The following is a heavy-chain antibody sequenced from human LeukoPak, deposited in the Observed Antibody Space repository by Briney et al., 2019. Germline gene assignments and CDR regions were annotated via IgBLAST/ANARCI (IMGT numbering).Heavy chain of an antibody. CDR1: GFIFSNYG. J-gene: IGHJ4*02. V-gene: IGHV3-33*01. D-gene: IGHD3-16*02. Sequence: PGRSLRLSCAASGFIFSNYGMHWVRRAPGKGLEWVAIIWYDGSNRYYADSVKGRFTVSRDNSKNTLYLQMNSLRAEDSAVYYCARDLLLRYTWSFEKWGQGTLVTVSS. CDR3: ARDLLLRYTWSFEK. CDR2: IWYDGSNR.